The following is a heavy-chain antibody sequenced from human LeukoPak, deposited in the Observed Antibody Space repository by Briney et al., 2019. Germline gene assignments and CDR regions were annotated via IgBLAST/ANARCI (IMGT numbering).Heavy chain of an antibody. V-gene: IGHV4-61*02. CDR1: GGSISSGSYY. D-gene: IGHD5-18*01. CDR2: IYTSGST. J-gene: IGHJ4*02. Sequence: TASETLSLTCTVSGGSISSGSYYWSWIRQPAGKGLEWIGRIYTSGSTNYNPSLKSRVTISVDTSKNQFSLKLSSVTAADTAMYYCARASWIQLWLFDYWGQGTLVTVSS. CDR3: ARASWIQLWLFDY.